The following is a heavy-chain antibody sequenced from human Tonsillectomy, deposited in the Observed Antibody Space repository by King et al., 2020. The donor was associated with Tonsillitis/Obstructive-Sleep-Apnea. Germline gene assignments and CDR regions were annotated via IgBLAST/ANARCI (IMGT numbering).Heavy chain of an antibody. J-gene: IGHJ6*03. Sequence: VQLVESGGGLVKPGGSLRLSCAVSGFTFSSYSMNWVRQAPGKGLEGVSSISSSSSYIYYADSVKGRFTISRDNAKNSLYLQMNSLRAEDTAVYYCARDGERDYGSGSYYIIYYYYYMDVWGKGTTVTVSS. D-gene: IGHD3-10*01. CDR1: GFTFSSYS. CDR2: ISSSSSYI. V-gene: IGHV3-21*01. CDR3: ARDGERDYGSGSYYIIYYYYYMDV.